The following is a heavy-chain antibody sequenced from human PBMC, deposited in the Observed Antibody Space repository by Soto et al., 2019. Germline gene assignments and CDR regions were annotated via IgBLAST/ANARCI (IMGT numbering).Heavy chain of an antibody. CDR2: IYPDDSDT. V-gene: IGHV5-51*03. D-gene: IGHD5-12*01. Sequence: VQLVQSGAEGKKPGESLKISCKASGYRFSTYWIGWVRQMPGKGLEWMGIIYPDDSDTRYSPTFQGKVTISADKSTSTAYLQWSRLKASDTAMYYCATVKRDYDFDYWGQGTLVTVSS. CDR1: GYRFSTYW. J-gene: IGHJ4*02. CDR3: ATVKRDYDFDY.